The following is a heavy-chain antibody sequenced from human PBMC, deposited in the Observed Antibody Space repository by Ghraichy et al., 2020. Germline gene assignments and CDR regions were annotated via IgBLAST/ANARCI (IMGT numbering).Heavy chain of an antibody. J-gene: IGHJ3*02. CDR2: IFSNDEK. CDR3: ARIGVGPAATQGYCTNGVCYLGDSDAFDI. Sequence: SGPTLVKPTETLTLTCTVSGFSLSNARMGVSWIRQPPGKALEWLAHIFSNDEKSYSTSLKSRLTISKDTSKSQVVLTMTNMDPVDTATYYCARIGVGPAATQGYCTNGVCYLGDSDAFDIWGQGTMVTVSS. CDR1: GFSLSNARMG. V-gene: IGHV2-26*01. D-gene: IGHD2-8*01.